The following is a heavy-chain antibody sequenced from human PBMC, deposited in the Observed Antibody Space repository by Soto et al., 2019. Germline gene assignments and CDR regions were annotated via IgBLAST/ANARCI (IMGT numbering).Heavy chain of an antibody. J-gene: IGHJ5*02. D-gene: IGHD6-13*01. CDR2: INHSGST. CDR3: ARGGMAAAGRSRLGFDP. CDR1: GGSFSGYY. Sequence: QVQLQQWGAGLLKPSETLSLTCAVYGGSFSGYYWSWIRQPPGKGLEWIGEINHSGSTNYNPSLQARVTISVDTSKNQFALKLSAVTAADTAVYYCARGGMAAAGRSRLGFDPWGQGTLVTVSS. V-gene: IGHV4-34*01.